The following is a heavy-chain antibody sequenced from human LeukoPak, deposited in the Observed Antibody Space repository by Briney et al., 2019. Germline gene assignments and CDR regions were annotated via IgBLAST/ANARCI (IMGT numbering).Heavy chain of an antibody. Sequence: GGSLRLSCATSGFSFSSYAMCWVRQSPVKGLEWVSAVSGSGDKTHYADSVRGRFAVSRDSSKNTLYLQMSSLRAEDTAMYYCAKYLTSELAPGDSWGQGTLVTVSS. CDR3: AKYLTSELAPGDS. J-gene: IGHJ5*02. CDR2: VSGSGDKT. V-gene: IGHV3-23*01. CDR1: GFSFSSYA. D-gene: IGHD1-1*01.